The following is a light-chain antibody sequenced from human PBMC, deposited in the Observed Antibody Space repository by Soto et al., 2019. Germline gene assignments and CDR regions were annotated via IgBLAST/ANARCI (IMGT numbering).Light chain of an antibody. CDR3: MQALQSPWT. Sequence: DIVMTQSPDSLAVSLGERATINCRSSQSVLSTSTNKNYLGWYLQKPGRSPQLLIYLGSNRASGVPDRFSGSGSGTDFTLKISRVEAEDVGVYYCMQALQSPWTFGQGTKVDI. CDR2: LGS. V-gene: IGKV2-28*01. CDR1: QSVLSTSTNKNY. J-gene: IGKJ1*01.